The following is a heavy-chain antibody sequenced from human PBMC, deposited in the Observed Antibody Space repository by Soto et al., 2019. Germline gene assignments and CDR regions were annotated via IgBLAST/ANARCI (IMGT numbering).Heavy chain of an antibody. V-gene: IGHV3-23*01. Sequence: PGGSLRLSCAASGFTFSSYAMSWVRQAPGKGLEWVSAISGSGGSTYYADSVKGRFTISRDNSKNTLYLQMNSLRAEDTAVYYCAKVWSRVVVAAPFDYWRQGTLVTVSS. CDR1: GFTFSSYA. J-gene: IGHJ4*02. CDR3: AKVWSRVVVAAPFDY. CDR2: ISGSGGST. D-gene: IGHD2-15*01.